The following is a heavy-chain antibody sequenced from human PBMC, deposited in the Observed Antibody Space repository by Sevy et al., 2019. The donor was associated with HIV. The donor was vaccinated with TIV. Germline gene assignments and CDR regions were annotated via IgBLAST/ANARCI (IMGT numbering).Heavy chain of an antibody. Sequence: GGSLRLSCAASGFTFSSYGMHWVRQAPGKGLEWVAVIWYDGSNKYYADSVKGRFTISRDNSKNTLYLQINSLRAEDTAVYYCVREEVDIVVVPAAIVTSYYYYYGMDVWGQGTTVTVSS. V-gene: IGHV3-33*01. D-gene: IGHD2-2*02. CDR2: IWYDGSNK. CDR3: VREEVDIVVVPAAIVTSYYYYYGMDV. J-gene: IGHJ6*02. CDR1: GFTFSSYG.